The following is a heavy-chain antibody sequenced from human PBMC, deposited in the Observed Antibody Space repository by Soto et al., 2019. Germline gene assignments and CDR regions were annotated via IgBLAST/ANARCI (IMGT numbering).Heavy chain of an antibody. CDR1: GFTFSTYN. CDR3: SRYYDSLTGYNY. CDR2: ISSSSSYI. V-gene: IGHV3-21*01. J-gene: IGHJ4*02. Sequence: ESVGGLVKPGGSLRLSFAVSGFTFSTYNMNWVRQAPGKGLQWVSSISSSSSYIYYADSVKGRFTISRDNAKNSLYLQMNSLRVEDTAVYYCSRYYDSLTGYNYWGQGTLVIVSS. D-gene: IGHD3-9*01.